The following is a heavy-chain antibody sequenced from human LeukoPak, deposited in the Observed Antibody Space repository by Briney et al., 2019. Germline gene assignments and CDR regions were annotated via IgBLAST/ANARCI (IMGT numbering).Heavy chain of an antibody. J-gene: IGHJ4*02. V-gene: IGHV1-18*01. CDR3: GRQVDTSMALPDY. CDR1: GYTFANYG. D-gene: IGHD5-18*01. CDR2: ISGYNGKT. Sequence: ASVKVSCKASGYTFANYGISWVRQAPGLGLEWMGWISGYNGKTNYAQKFQGRVTMTTDTSTRIAFMELRSLRPDDTAVYYCGRQVDTSMALPDYWGQGTLVTVSS.